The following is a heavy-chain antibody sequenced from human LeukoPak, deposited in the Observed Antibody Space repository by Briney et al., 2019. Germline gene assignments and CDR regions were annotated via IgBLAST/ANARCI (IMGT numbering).Heavy chain of an antibody. CDR2: INAGNGNT. D-gene: IGHD3-10*01. V-gene: IGHV1-3*01. Sequence: ASVKASCKASGYTFTSYAMHWVRQAPGQRLEWMGWINAGNGNTKYSQKFQGRVTITRDTSASTAYMELSSLRSEDTAVYYCARDFFHYYGSGVFDYWGQGTLVTVSS. J-gene: IGHJ4*02. CDR1: GYTFTSYA. CDR3: ARDFFHYYGSGVFDY.